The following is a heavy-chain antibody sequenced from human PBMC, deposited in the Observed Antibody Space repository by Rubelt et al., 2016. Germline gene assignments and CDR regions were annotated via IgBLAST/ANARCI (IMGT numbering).Heavy chain of an antibody. D-gene: IGHD3-22*01. J-gene: IGHJ6*02. V-gene: IGHV4-34*01. CDR2: INHSGST. Sequence: QVQLQQWGAGLLKPSETLSLTCAVYGGSFSGYYWSWIRQPPGKGLEWIGEINHSGSTNYNPSLKSRVTMSVDTSKSQFSLELGSVTAAEKAVYYCARAKGATMREFYYGTDVWGQGTTVTVSS. CDR3: ARAKGATMREFYYGTDV. CDR1: GGSFSGYY.